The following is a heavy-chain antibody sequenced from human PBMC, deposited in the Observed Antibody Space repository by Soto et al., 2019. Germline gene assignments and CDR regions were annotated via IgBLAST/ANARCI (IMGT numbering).Heavy chain of an antibody. D-gene: IGHD3-22*01. J-gene: IGHJ4*02. CDR1: GGSFSGYY. CDR3: ARGEGSSGYYLDY. Sequence: SETLSLTCAVYGGSFSGYYWSWIRQPPGKGLEWIGEINHSGSTNYNPSLKSRVTISVDTSKNQFSLKLSSVTAADTAVYYCARGEGSSGYYLDYWGQGTLVTVSS. CDR2: INHSGST. V-gene: IGHV4-34*01.